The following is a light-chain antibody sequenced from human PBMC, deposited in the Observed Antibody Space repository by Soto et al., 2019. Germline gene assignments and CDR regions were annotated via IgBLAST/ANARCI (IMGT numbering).Light chain of an antibody. CDR1: QSISSW. CDR3: QQGYSRPRT. CDR2: TSS. J-gene: IGKJ1*01. Sequence: DIQMTQSPSTLSASVGDRVTITCRASQSISSWLAWYQQKPGKAPKLLIFTSSNLESGVPSRFSGSGSGTDFTLTISSMQPEDFATYFCQQGYSRPRTFGQGTKV. V-gene: IGKV1-39*01.